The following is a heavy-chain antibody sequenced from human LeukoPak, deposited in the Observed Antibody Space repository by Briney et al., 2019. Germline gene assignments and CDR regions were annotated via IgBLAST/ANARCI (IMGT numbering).Heavy chain of an antibody. CDR3: ARSVDFFSWFDP. J-gene: IGHJ5*02. D-gene: IGHD3-3*01. CDR1: GGSISSSSYY. V-gene: IGHV4-39*07. CDR2: IYYSGST. Sequence: SETLSLTCTDSGGSISSSSYYWGWIRQPPGKGLEWIGSIYYSGSTYYNPSLKSRVTISVDTSKNQFSLKLSSVTAADTAVYYCARSVDFFSWFDPWGQGTLVTVSS.